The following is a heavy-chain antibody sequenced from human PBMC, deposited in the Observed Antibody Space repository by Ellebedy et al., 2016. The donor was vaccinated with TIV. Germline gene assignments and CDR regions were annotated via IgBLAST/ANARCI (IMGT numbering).Heavy chain of an antibody. CDR1: GFTFSTSH. D-gene: IGHD1-26*01. Sequence: GGSLRLXCAASGFTFSTSHMHWVRQALGKGLEGVALIWYDGTPQYYADSVKGRFTISRDNSKNILYLQMNSLTDEDTAVYYCARDDPKGGSCDDWGQGTLVTVSS. CDR3: ARDDPKGGSCDD. J-gene: IGHJ4*02. CDR2: IWYDGTPQ. V-gene: IGHV3-33*01.